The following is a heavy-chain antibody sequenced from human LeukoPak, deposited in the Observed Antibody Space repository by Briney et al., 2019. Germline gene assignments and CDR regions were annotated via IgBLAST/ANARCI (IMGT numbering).Heavy chain of an antibody. J-gene: IGHJ6*03. CDR3: ARDSSSSWFPSYYYYYYMDV. Sequence: ASVKVSCKASGGTFSSYAISWVRQAPGQGLEWMGGIIPIFGTANYAQKFQGRVTMTTDTSTSTAYMELRSLRSDDTAVYYCARDSSSSWFPSYYYYYYMDVWGKGTTVTVSS. CDR1: GGTFSSYA. V-gene: IGHV1-69*05. CDR2: IIPIFGTA. D-gene: IGHD6-13*01.